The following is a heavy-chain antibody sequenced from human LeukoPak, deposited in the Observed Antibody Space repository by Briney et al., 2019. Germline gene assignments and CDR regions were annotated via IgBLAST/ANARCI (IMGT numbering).Heavy chain of an antibody. J-gene: IGHJ4*02. CDR1: GGTFSSYA. Sequence: VASVKVSCKASGGTFSSYAISWVRQAPGQGLEWMGGIIPIFGTANYAQKFQGRVTITADESTSTAYMELSSLRSEDTAVYYCARENCSGGSCYNHLGYWGRGTLVTVSS. CDR3: ARENCSGGSCYNHLGY. D-gene: IGHD2-15*01. V-gene: IGHV1-69*13. CDR2: IIPIFGTA.